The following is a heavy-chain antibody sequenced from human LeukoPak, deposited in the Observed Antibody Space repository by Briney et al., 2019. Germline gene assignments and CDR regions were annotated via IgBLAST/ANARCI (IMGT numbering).Heavy chain of an antibody. CDR2: IYYSGST. CDR3: ARGSRACSSTSCYKAYFDY. V-gene: IGHV4-31*03. D-gene: IGHD2-2*02. CDR1: GGSISSGGYY. J-gene: IGHJ4*02. Sequence: SETLSLTCTVSGGSISSGGYYWSWIRQHPGKGLEWIGYIYYSGSTYYNPSLKSRVTISVDTSKNLFSLKLSSVTAADTAVYYCARGSRACSSTSCYKAYFDYWGQGTLVTVSS.